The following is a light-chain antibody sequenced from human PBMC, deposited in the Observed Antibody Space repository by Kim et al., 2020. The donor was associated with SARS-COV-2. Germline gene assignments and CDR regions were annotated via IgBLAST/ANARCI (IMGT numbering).Light chain of an antibody. CDR3: QQYKSYPLT. J-gene: IGKJ4*01. Sequence: DIQLTQSPSTLSASVGDRVTITCRASQSINSWLAWYQQKPGKAPKLLIYKASTLESGVPSRFSGSGSGTEFTLTISSLQPDDFTTYYCQQYKSYPLTFGGGTKVDIK. CDR2: KAS. CDR1: QSINSW. V-gene: IGKV1-5*03.